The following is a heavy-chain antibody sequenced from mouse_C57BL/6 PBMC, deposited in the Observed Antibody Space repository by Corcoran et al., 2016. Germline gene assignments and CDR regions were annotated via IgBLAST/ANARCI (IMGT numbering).Heavy chain of an antibody. D-gene: IGHD2-1*01. CDR1: GYTFTDYY. Sequence: EVQLQQSGPELVKPGTSVKISCKASGYTFTDYYMNWVKQSHGKSLEWIGDINPNNGGTSYNQKFKGKATLTVDKSSSTAYMELRSLTSEDSAVYYCARLYYGNYLFAYWGQATLVTVSA. CDR2: INPNNGGT. CDR3: ARLYYGNYLFAY. J-gene: IGHJ3*01. V-gene: IGHV1-26*01.